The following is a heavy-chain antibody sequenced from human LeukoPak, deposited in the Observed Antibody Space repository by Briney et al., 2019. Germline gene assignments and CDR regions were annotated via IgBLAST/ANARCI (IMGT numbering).Heavy chain of an antibody. CDR3: ATVSKTLNEISGNYYFKF. D-gene: IGHD3-22*01. V-gene: IGHV4-34*01. CDR2: ISHRGNT. CDR1: GGSFSDYH. Sequence: SETLSLTCAVYGGSFSDYHWSWLRQPPGKGLEWIGEISHRGNTDFNPSLKSRVTISVDTSKNQFSLKLTSVTAADTALYYCATVSKTLNEISGNYYFKFGGRETLFTVSS. J-gene: IGHJ4*02.